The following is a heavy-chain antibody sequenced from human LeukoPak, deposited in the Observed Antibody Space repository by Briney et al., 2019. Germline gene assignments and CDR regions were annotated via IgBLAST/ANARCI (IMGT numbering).Heavy chain of an antibody. CDR1: GGSISSYY. Sequence: SETLSLTCTVSGGSISSYYWNWIRQPPGKGLEWIGYIYYSGSTNSNPSLKSRVTTSVDTSKNQFSLKLSSVTAADTAVYYCARETDMRFDYWGQRTLVTASS. D-gene: IGHD1-1*01. CDR3: ARETDMRFDY. J-gene: IGHJ4*02. V-gene: IGHV4-59*01. CDR2: IYYSGST.